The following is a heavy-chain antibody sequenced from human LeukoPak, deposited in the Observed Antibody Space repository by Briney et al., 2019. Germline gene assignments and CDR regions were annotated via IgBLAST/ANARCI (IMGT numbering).Heavy chain of an antibody. Sequence: GGSLRLSCAASRFTFSSYGMSWVRQAPGKGLEWVSGISSSGGSTYYADSVKGRFTIPRDNSRNTLYLQMNSLRAEDTAVYYCARHLLWFGELSGGFDYWGQGTLVTVSS. V-gene: IGHV3-23*01. CDR1: RFTFSSYG. CDR2: ISSSGGST. CDR3: ARHLLWFGELSGGFDY. J-gene: IGHJ4*02. D-gene: IGHD3-10*01.